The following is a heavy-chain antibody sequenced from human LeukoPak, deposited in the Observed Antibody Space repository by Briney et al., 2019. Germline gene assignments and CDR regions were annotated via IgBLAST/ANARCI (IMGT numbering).Heavy chain of an antibody. CDR1: GYTFTSYA. CDR3: ARSGFGSGISFDL. V-gene: IGHV1-8*02. Sequence: GASVKVSCKASGYTFTSYAMNWVRQAPGQGLEWMGWMNPNSCYTGYPQQFQRRDTMTKDTSNTTAYMQLSSLSSEDTAVYYCARSGFGSGISFDLWGQGTLVTVSS. D-gene: IGHD3-10*01. J-gene: IGHJ5*02. CDR2: MNPNSCYT.